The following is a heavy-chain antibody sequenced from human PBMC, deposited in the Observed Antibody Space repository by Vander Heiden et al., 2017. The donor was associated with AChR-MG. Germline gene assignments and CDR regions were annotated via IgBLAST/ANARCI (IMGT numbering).Heavy chain of an antibody. CDR3: ARSAVAAIFAANEYGMDV. V-gene: IGHV1-69*06. J-gene: IGHJ6*02. CDR1: GGTFSSYA. Sequence: QVQLVQSGAEVKKPGSSVKVSCKASGGTFSSYAISWVRPAPGQGLEWMGGIIPIFGTANYAQKFQGRVTITADKSTSTAYMELSSLRSEDTAVYYCARSAVAAIFAANEYGMDVWGQGTTVTVSS. D-gene: IGHD2-15*01. CDR2: IIPIFGTA.